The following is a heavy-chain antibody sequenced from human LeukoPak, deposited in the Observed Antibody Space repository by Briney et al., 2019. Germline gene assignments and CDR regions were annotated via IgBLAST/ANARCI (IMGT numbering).Heavy chain of an antibody. V-gene: IGHV5-10-1*01. CDR3: AQSRITGTTDWFDP. CDR2: IDPSDSYT. CDR1: GYRFTSYW. Sequence: GESLQISCKGSGYRFTSYWISWVRQMPGKGLEWMGRIDPSDSYTNYSPSFQGHVTISADKSISTAYLQWSSLKASDNAMYYCAQSRITGTTDWFDPRGQGNLVTVSS. D-gene: IGHD1-7*01. J-gene: IGHJ5*02.